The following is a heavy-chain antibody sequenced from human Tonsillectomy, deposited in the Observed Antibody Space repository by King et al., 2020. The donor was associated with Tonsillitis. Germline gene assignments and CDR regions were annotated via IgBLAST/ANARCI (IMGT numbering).Heavy chain of an antibody. CDR2: IYGSGST. CDR1: GGSINSFY. J-gene: IGHJ5*02. V-gene: IGHV4-4*07. CDR3: ARDRIRNFGGDWFDP. D-gene: IGHD3-16*01. Sequence: QLQESGPGLVKPSETLSLTCSVSGGSINSFYWSLIRQPAGEGLEWIGRIYGSGSTDYNPSLKSRVTMSLDTSKTQFSLKLSSVTAADTAVYYCARDRIRNFGGDWFDPWGQGTLVTVSS.